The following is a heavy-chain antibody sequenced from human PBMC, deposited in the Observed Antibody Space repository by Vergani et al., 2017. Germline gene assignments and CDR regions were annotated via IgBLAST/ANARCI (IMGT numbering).Heavy chain of an antibody. CDR2: IYYSGST. CDR1: GGSVSSGSYY. V-gene: IGHV4-61*10. Sequence: QVQLQESGPGLVKPSETLSLTCTVSGGSVSSGSYYWSWIRQPAGKGLEWIGYIYYSGSTNYNPSLKSRVTISVDTSKNQFSLKLSSVTAADTAVYYCARAPTASYDFWSGYYLSGVPNWFDPWGQGTLVTVSS. D-gene: IGHD3-3*01. CDR3: ARAPTASYDFWSGYYLSGVPNWFDP. J-gene: IGHJ5*02.